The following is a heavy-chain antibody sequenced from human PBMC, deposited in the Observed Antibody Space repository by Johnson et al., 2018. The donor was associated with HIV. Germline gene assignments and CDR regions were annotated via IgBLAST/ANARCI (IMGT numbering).Heavy chain of an antibody. D-gene: IGHD5-24*01. V-gene: IGHV3-30*04. J-gene: IGHJ3*02. CDR2: ISFDGRHK. CDR3: MSRRGSPGARDAFDI. CDR1: GFIFSSYA. Sequence: QVQLVESGGGVVQPGRSLRLSCGASGFIFSSYAMHWVRQAPGKGLEWVALISFDGRHKYYADSVKGRFPISRYNSKNTLYLQMNSLRAEDTAVYYCMSRRGSPGARDAFDIWGQGTMVTVSS.